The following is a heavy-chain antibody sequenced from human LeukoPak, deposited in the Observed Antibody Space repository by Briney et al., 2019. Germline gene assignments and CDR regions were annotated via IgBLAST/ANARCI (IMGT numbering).Heavy chain of an antibody. CDR3: AREKLYSSSSDY. CDR2: IWYDDREK. J-gene: IGHJ4*02. D-gene: IGHD6-6*01. CDR1: GFTFSNYD. V-gene: IGHV3-30*02. Sequence: GGSLRLSCTASGFTFSNYDMHWVRQAPGEGLEWVAFIWYDDREKKYADSVKGRFTIFRDNSKDTVYLQMNSLTPEDTAVYYCAREKLYSSSSDYWGQGTLVTVSS.